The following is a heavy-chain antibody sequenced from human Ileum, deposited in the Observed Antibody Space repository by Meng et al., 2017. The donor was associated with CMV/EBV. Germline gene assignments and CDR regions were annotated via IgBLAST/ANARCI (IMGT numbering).Heavy chain of an antibody. J-gene: IGHJ4*02. CDR2: ISAYSTHT. V-gene: IGHV1-18*01. Sequence: QVQVVQSGAEAKKPGALVQVSCKASGYTFTTYGITWVRQAPGQGLEGMGWISAYSTHTNYAPKFQGRVTMTTDTSTSTAYMELRSLQSDDTAVDYCARGTGAGNYWGQGTLVTVSS. CDR3: ARGTGAGNY. D-gene: IGHD1-26*01. CDR1: GYTFTTYG.